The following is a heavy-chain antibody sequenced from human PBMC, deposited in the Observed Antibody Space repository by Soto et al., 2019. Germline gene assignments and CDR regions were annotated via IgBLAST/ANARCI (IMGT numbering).Heavy chain of an antibody. CDR3: ARDLGGRISDYGFDY. CDR2: IIPIFGTA. V-gene: IGHV1-69*06. Sequence: GASVKVSCKASGGTFSSYAISWVRQAPGQGLEWMGGIIPIFGTANYAQKFQGRVTITADKSTSTAYMELSSLRSEDTAVYYCARDLGGRISDYGFDYWGQGTLVTVSS. J-gene: IGHJ4*02. CDR1: GGTFSSYA. D-gene: IGHD3-10*01.